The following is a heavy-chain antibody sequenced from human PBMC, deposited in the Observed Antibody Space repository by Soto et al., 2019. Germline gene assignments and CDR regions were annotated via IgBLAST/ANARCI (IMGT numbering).Heavy chain of an antibody. J-gene: IGHJ6*02. V-gene: IGHV3-30-3*01. CDR3: AKGPAIVLVPAAMNYYYGMDV. CDR1: GCTFSSYA. Sequence: GGSLRLSCAASGCTFSSYAMHWVRQAPGKGLEWVAVISYDGSNKYYADSVKGRFTISRDNSKNTLYLQMNSLRAEDTAVYYCAKGPAIVLVPAAMNYYYGMDVWGQGTTVTV. CDR2: ISYDGSNK. D-gene: IGHD2-2*01.